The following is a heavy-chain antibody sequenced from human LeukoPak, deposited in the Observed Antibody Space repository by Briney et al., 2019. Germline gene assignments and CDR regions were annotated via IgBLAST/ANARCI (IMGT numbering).Heavy chain of an antibody. CDR2: IYYSGST. Sequence: SETLSLTCTVSGGSISSGGYYWSWIRQHPGKGLEWIGYIYYSGSTYYNPSLKSRVTISVDTSKNQFSLKLSSVTAADTAVYYCARDLGLRYFDWLEGGYYYYGMDVWGQGTTVTVSS. J-gene: IGHJ6*02. D-gene: IGHD3-9*01. V-gene: IGHV4-31*03. CDR3: ARDLGLRYFDWLEGGYYYYGMDV. CDR1: GGSISSGGYY.